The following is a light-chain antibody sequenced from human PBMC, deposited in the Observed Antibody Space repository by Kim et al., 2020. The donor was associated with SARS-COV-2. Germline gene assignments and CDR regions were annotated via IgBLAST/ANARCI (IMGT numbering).Light chain of an antibody. CDR3: QQRGNWPFT. Sequence: WSPGARATLSCRASQSVGRYLAWYQQKPGQAPRLLIYDASNRASGVPARFSGSGSETDFTLTISSLEPEDFGVYYCQQRGNWPFTFGPGTKVDIK. V-gene: IGKV3-11*01. CDR2: DAS. J-gene: IGKJ3*01. CDR1: QSVGRY.